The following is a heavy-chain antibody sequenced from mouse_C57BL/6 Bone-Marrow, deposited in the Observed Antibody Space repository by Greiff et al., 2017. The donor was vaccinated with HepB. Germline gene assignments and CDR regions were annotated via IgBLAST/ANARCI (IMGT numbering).Heavy chain of an antibody. CDR1: GYTFTSYG. CDR2: IYPRSGNT. CDR3: ARYYYGTWFAY. Sequence: VKLMESGAELARPGASVKLSCKASGYTFTSYGISWVKQRTGQGLEWIGEIYPRSGNTYYNEKFKGKATLTADKSSSTAYMELRSLTSEDSAVYFCARYYYGTWFAYWGQGTLVTVSA. J-gene: IGHJ3*01. V-gene: IGHV1-81*01. D-gene: IGHD1-1*01.